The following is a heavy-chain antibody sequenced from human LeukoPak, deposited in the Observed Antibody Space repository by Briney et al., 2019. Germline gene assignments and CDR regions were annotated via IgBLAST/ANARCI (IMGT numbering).Heavy chain of an antibody. CDR1: GVSISSYY. CDR2: IYYSGST. J-gene: IGHJ4*02. Sequence: SETLSLTCSVSGVSISSYYWSWIRQPPGKGLEWIGYIYYSGSTNYNPSLKSRVTISVDTSKNQFSLKLSSVTAADTAVYYCARDRGLAYCGGDCYSYYFDYWGQGTLVTVSS. CDR3: ARDRGLAYCGGDCYSYYFDY. D-gene: IGHD2-21*02. V-gene: IGHV4-59*01.